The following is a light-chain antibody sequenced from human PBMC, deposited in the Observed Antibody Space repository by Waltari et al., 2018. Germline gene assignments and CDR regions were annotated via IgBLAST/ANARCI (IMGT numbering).Light chain of an antibody. J-gene: IGKJ1*01. V-gene: IGKV3-15*01. CDR2: GVS. CDR1: QSVHDN. CDR3: QHYNKWPPWT. Sequence: EVVMTQSPATLSVSPGESVTLSCRASQSVHDNLAWYQQKVGQAPRLLIYGVSSRATGIPARFSGTGSGTDFTLTITSLQAEDFAVYYCQHYNKWPPWTFGQGTKVEFK.